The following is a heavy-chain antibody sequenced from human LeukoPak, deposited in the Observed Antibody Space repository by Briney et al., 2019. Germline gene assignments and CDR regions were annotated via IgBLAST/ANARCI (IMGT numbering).Heavy chain of an antibody. V-gene: IGHV3-20*04. J-gene: IGHJ6*03. Sequence: GGSLRLSCAASGFTFDDYDLNWVRQAPGKGLEWVSGISWNGRNTAYAESLKGRFTISRDNAKNTLYLHMSNLRAEDTAVYYCAREAYGPDYYMDVWGKGTTVTISS. CDR1: GFTFDDYD. D-gene: IGHD3-10*01. CDR3: AREAYGPDYYMDV. CDR2: ISWNGRNT.